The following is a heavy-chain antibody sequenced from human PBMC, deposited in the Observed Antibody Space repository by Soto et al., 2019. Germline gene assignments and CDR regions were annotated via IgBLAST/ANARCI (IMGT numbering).Heavy chain of an antibody. Sequence: EVQLVESGGGLVQPGGSLRISCAAPGFTLSTGWMHWVRQTPGKGLLWVSRISSDGRSTNYADSVGGRFTVSWDNARNTLYLQMSSLRVEDTAVYYCTSGAAFRGQGMLVTVSS. CDR3: TSGAAF. CDR2: ISSDGRST. D-gene: IGHD6-25*01. CDR1: GFTLSTGW. V-gene: IGHV3-74*01. J-gene: IGHJ4*02.